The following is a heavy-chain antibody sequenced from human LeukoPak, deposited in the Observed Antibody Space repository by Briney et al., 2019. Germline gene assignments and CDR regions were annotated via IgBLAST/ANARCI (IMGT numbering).Heavy chain of an antibody. CDR3: AKDILRESYALDY. Sequence: PGRSLRLSCAAFGFTFDDYAMHWVRQAPGKGLEWVSGISWNSGSIGYADSVKGRFTISRDNAKNSLYLQMNSLRAEDTALYYCAKDILRESYALDYWGQGTLVTVSS. V-gene: IGHV3-9*01. CDR2: ISWNSGSI. J-gene: IGHJ4*02. CDR1: GFTFDDYA. D-gene: IGHD2-2*01.